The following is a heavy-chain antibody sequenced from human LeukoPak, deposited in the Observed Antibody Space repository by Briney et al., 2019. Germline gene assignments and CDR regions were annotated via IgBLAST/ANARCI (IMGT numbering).Heavy chain of an antibody. CDR2: ISAYNGNT. J-gene: IGHJ4*02. CDR1: GYTFTSYG. CDR3: ARGSLYYDILTGYYTLPLAFDD. V-gene: IGHV1-18*01. Sequence: GASVKVSCKASGYTFTSYGISWVRQAPGQGLEWMGWISAYNGNTNYAQKLQGRVTMTTDTSTSTAYMELRSLRSDDTAVYYCARGSLYYDILTGYYTLPLAFDDWGQGTLVSVSS. D-gene: IGHD3-9*01.